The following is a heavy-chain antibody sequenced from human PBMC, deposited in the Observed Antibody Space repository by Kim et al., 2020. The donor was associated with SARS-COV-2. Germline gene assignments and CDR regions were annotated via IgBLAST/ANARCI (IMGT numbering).Heavy chain of an antibody. V-gene: IGHV4-39*01. CDR2: IYYSGST. D-gene: IGHD6-13*01. CDR1: GGSISSSSYY. CDR3: ARLSSSWYHFDY. J-gene: IGHJ4*02. Sequence: SETLSLTCTVSGGSISSSSYYWGWIRQPPGKGLEWIGSIYYSGSTYYNPSLKSRVTISVDTSKNQFSLKLSSVTAADTAVYYCARLSSSWYHFDYWGQGTMVTVSS.